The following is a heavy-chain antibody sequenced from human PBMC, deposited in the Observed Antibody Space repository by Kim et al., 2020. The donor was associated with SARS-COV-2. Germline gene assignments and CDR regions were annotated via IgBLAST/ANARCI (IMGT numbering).Heavy chain of an antibody. CDR2: IYYSGST. Sequence: SETLSLTCTVSGGSISSSSYYWGWIRQPPGKGLEWIGSIYYSGSTYYNPSLKSRVTISVDTSKNQFSLKLSSVTAADTAVYYCARRADCTNGVCYISYFDYWGQGTLVTVSS. V-gene: IGHV4-39*01. CDR3: ARRADCTNGVCYISYFDY. CDR1: GGSISSSSYY. J-gene: IGHJ4*02. D-gene: IGHD2-8*01.